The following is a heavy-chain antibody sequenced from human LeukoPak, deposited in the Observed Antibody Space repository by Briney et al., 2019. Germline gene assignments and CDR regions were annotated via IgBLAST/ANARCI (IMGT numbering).Heavy chain of an antibody. Sequence: ASVKVSCKASGYTFTSYDINCVRQATGQGLEWMGWMNPNSGNTGYAQKFQGRVTMTRNTSISTAYMELSSLRSEDTAVYYCARHSSGWYVIDYWGQGTLVTVSS. CDR2: MNPNSGNT. V-gene: IGHV1-8*01. D-gene: IGHD6-19*01. J-gene: IGHJ4*02. CDR1: GYTFTSYD. CDR3: ARHSSGWYVIDY.